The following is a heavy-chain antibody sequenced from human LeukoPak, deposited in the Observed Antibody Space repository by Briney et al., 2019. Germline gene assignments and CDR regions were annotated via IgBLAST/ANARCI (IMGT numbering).Heavy chain of an antibody. V-gene: IGHV4-59*01. D-gene: IGHD6-6*01. J-gene: IGHJ4*02. Sequence: SEALSLTCTVSGGSISSYYWSWIRQPPGKGLEWIGYIYYSGSTNYNPSLKSRVTISVDTSKNQFSLKLSSVTAADTAVYYCARAEYSRRRVLYFDYWGQGTLVTVSS. CDR2: IYYSGST. CDR3: ARAEYSRRRVLYFDY. CDR1: GGSISSYY.